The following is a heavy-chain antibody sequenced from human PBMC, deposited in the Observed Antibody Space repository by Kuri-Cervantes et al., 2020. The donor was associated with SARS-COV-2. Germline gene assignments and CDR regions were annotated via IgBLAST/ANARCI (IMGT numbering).Heavy chain of an antibody. Sequence: GESLRLFCAASGFTFSSYEMNWVRPAPGKGLEWVSYISSSGSTIYYADSVKGRFTISRDNAKNSLYLQMNSLRAEDTAVYYCARARSSGWFGGDYWGQGTLVTVSS. V-gene: IGHV3-48*03. CDR1: GFTFSSYE. CDR3: ARARSSGWFGGDY. CDR2: ISSSGSTI. D-gene: IGHD6-19*01. J-gene: IGHJ4*02.